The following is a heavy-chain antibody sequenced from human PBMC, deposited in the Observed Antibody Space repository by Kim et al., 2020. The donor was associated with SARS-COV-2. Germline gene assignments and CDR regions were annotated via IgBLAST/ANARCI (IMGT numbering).Heavy chain of an antibody. V-gene: IGHV1-18*01. CDR1: GYTFTSYG. Sequence: ASVKVSCKASGYTFTSYGISWVRQAPGQGLEWMGWISAYNGNTNYAQKLQGRVTMTTDTSTSTAYMELRSLRSDDTAVYYCARDDIVVVPAAISLPNDYWGQGTLVTVSS. J-gene: IGHJ4*02. CDR2: ISAYNGNT. CDR3: ARDDIVVVPAAISLPNDY. D-gene: IGHD2-2*01.